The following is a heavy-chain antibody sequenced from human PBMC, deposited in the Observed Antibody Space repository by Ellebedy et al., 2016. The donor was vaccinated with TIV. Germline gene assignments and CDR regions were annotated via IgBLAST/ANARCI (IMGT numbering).Heavy chain of an antibody. D-gene: IGHD2-15*01. CDR3: ARALGYCSGGSCYGVRLDY. CDR2: IYYSGST. CDR1: GGSISSYY. Sequence: MPSETLSLTCTVSGGSISSYYWSWIRQPPGKGLEWIGYIYYSGSTNYNPPLKSRVTISVDTSKNQFSLKLSSVTAADTAVYYCARALGYCSGGSCYGVRLDYWGQGTLVTVSS. J-gene: IGHJ4*02. V-gene: IGHV4-59*01.